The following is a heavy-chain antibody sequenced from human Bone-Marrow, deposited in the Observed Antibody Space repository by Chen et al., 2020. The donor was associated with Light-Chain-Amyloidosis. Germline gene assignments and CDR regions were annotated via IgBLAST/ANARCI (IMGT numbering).Heavy chain of an antibody. D-gene: IGHD2-15*01. CDR2: ISYDGSQK. Sequence: RSLRLSLPSASFSFSLYAMHWVRQPPGKGLEWVAVISYDGSQKHHADSVKGRFSISRDNPKNTLYLRRRSLRTEDTAVYYCARACSGVNCYPDYWGQGTLVTVSS. J-gene: IGHJ4*02. CDR3: ARACSGVNCYPDY. V-gene: IGHV3-30*04. CDR1: SFSFSLYA.